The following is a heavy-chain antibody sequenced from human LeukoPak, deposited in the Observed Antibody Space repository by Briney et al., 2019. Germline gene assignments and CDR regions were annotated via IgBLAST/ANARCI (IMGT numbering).Heavy chain of an antibody. V-gene: IGHV3-23*01. J-gene: IGHJ5*02. CDR1: GFTFSSYA. CDR2: ISGSGGST. D-gene: IGHD6-13*01. CDR3: AKDPPSWYSSSWYGFDP. Sequence: HPGGSLRLSCAASGFTFSSYAMSWVRRAPGKGLEWVSAISGSGGSTYYADSVKGRFTISRDNSKNTLYLQMNSLRAEDTAVYYCAKDPPSWYSSSWYGFDPWGQGTLVTVSS.